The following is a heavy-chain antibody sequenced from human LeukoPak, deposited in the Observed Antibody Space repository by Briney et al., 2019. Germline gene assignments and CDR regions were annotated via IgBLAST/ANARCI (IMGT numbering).Heavy chain of an antibody. D-gene: IGHD2-15*01. J-gene: IGHJ5*02. Sequence: ASVRVSCKTSGYSFTDYYIHWVRQAPGQGLEWMGWINTKSGRTSSARKFQGRVTMTRDPSITTVYMDMAWLTSDDTAIYFCARANFIDAGPYLIGPWGQGTLVTVSS. CDR2: INTKSGRT. CDR1: GYSFTDYY. V-gene: IGHV1-2*02. CDR3: ARANFIDAGPYLIGP.